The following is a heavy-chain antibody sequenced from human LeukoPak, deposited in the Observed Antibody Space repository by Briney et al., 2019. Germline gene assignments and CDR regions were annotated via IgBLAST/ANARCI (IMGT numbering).Heavy chain of an antibody. CDR3: ARSLRFLDDAFDI. CDR1: GFTFSSYS. Sequence: GGSLRLSCAASGFTFSSYSMNWVRQAPGKGLEWVSSISSSSSYIYYADSVKGRFTISRDNAKNSLYLQMNSLRAEDTAVYYCARSLRFLDDAFDIWGQGTMVTVSS. V-gene: IGHV3-21*01. D-gene: IGHD3-3*01. J-gene: IGHJ3*02. CDR2: ISSSSSYI.